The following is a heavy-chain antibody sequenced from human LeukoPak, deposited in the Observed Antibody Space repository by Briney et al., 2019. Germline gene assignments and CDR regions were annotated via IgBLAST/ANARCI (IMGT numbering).Heavy chain of an antibody. Sequence: GGSLRLSCAASGFTLSSYAMSWVRQAPGKGLEWASAISGSGGSTYYADSVRGRFTISRDNSKNTLYLQMNSLRAEDTAVYYCAKGLLWFGDSLRFDPWGQGTLVTVSS. CDR2: ISGSGGST. D-gene: IGHD3-10*01. V-gene: IGHV3-23*01. CDR1: GFTLSSYA. J-gene: IGHJ5*02. CDR3: AKGLLWFGDSLRFDP.